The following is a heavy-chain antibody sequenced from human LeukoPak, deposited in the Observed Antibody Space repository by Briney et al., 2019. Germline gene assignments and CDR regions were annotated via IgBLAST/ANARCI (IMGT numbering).Heavy chain of an antibody. CDR1: GFTFSSYA. CDR3: ARDRGLGDCSGGSCYRGDHDY. CDR2: IWYGGGNK. V-gene: IGHV3-30*04. D-gene: IGHD2-15*01. J-gene: IGHJ4*02. Sequence: GGSLRLSCAASGFTFSSYAMHWVRQAPGKGLEWVGVIWYGGGNKYYADSVKGRFTISRDNSKNTLYLQMNSLRAEDTAVYYCARDRGLGDCSGGSCYRGDHDYWGQGTLVTVSS.